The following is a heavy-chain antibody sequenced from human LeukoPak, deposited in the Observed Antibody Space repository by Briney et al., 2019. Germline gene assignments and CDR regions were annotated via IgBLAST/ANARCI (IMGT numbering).Heavy chain of an antibody. D-gene: IGHD6-19*01. CDR1: GGSFSGYY. CDR2: INHSGST. Sequence: SETLSLTCAVYGGSFSGYYWSWIRQPPGKGLEWIGEINHSGSTNYNPSLKGRVTISVDTSKNQFSLKLSSVTAADTAVYYCARSHSSGWYGANFDYWGQGTLVTVSS. V-gene: IGHV4-34*01. J-gene: IGHJ4*02. CDR3: ARSHSSGWYGANFDY.